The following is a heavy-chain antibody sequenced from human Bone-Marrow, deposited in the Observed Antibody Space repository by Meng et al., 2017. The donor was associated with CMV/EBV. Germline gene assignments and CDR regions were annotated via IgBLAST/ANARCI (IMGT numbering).Heavy chain of an antibody. D-gene: IGHD1-7*01. CDR1: GFTFSSYA. V-gene: IGHV3-23*01. J-gene: IGHJ4*02. CDR3: VKDLVNWNYLWENGVTSPDY. CDR2: ISGSGGSK. Sequence: GESLKISWPASGFTFSSYAMSWVRQAPGKGLEWVSAISGSGGSKYYSDSVKGRFTISRDNSKNTLDLQMNSLRAEDTAVYYSVKDLVNWNYLWENGVTSPDYWGQGTLVTVSS.